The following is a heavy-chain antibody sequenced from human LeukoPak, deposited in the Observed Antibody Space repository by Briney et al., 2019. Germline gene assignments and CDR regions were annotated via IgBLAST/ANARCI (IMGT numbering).Heavy chain of an antibody. Sequence: GASVKVSCKASGYTFTGYYMHWVRQAPGQGLEWMGWINPNSGGTNYAQKFQGRVTMTRDTSISTAYMELSRLRSDDMAVYYCARGAYYDFWSGYWGKEWYFDYWGQGTLVTVSS. V-gene: IGHV1-2*02. CDR1: GYTFTGYY. CDR3: ARGAYYDFWSGYWGKEWYFDY. J-gene: IGHJ4*02. D-gene: IGHD3-3*01. CDR2: INPNSGGT.